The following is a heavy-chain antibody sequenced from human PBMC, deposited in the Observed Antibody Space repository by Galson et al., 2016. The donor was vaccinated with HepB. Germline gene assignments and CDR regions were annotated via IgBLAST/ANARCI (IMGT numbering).Heavy chain of an antibody. CDR2: ISQSGTT. D-gene: IGHD6-19*01. CDR1: GGSNSSKPYY. Sequence: ETLSLTCAVSGGSNSSKPYYWGWIRQSPGTGLEWIGSISQSGTTYYNPSLKSRVTMSVDTSKKQFSLKLSSVTAIDTAVYYCVRQIYIAVAGAWGQGALVSVSS. J-gene: IGHJ5*02. CDR3: VRQIYIAVAGA. V-gene: IGHV4-39*01.